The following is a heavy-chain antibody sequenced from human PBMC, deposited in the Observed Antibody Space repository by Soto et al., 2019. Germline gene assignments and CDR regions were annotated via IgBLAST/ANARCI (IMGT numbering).Heavy chain of an antibody. V-gene: IGHV1-8*01. CDR3: ARGRALTGTMPS. Sequence: QVQLVQSGAEVKKPGASVKVSCKASGYTFTSYDINWVRQATGQGIEWMGWMNPNTGNTGYAQKFQGRVTMTRNTSISTAYMELSSLRSDDTAVYDCARGRALTGTMPSWGQGTLVTVSA. CDR2: MNPNTGNT. D-gene: IGHD1-20*01. J-gene: IGHJ5*02. CDR1: GYTFTSYD.